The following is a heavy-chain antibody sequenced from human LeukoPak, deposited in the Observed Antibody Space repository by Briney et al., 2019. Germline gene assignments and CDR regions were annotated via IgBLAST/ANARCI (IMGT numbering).Heavy chain of an antibody. J-gene: IGHJ4*02. D-gene: IGHD3-10*01. V-gene: IGHV1-2*02. Sequence: EASVKVSCKASGYIFTDYYIHWVRQARGQGLEWMGWINPNSGGTYFAQKFEARVILARDTSINTAYMEMRGLTSDDTAICYCAKSQYSFGSGSTRPLFDYWGPGTLVTVSS. CDR3: AKSQYSFGSGSTRPLFDY. CDR2: INPNSGGT. CDR1: GYIFTDYY.